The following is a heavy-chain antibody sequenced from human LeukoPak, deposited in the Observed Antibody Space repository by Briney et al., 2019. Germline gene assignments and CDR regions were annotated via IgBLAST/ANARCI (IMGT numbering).Heavy chain of an antibody. J-gene: IGHJ4*02. V-gene: IGHV4-30-2*01. CDR3: ARGRTTMVRGVIPYYFDY. Sequence: PSETLSLTCAVSGGSISSGGYSWSWIRQPPGKGLEWIGYIYHSGSTYYNPSLKSRVTISVDRSKNQFSLKLSSVTAADTAVYYCARGRTTMVRGVIPYYFDYWGQGTLVTVSS. CDR1: GGSISSGGYS. D-gene: IGHD3-10*01. CDR2: IYHSGST.